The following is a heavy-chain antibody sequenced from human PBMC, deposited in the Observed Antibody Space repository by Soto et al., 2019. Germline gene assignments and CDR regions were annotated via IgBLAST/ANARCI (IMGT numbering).Heavy chain of an antibody. CDR1: GYGFTSYW. Sequence: GECLKISCKGSGYGFTSYWIGWVRQMRGKGRDWMGIIYPGDSDTRYSPSFQGQVTISADKSISTAYLQLINLKASDTPMYYSARLLYEFWSGYNQCDYCGQGTLVTVSS. CDR2: IYPGDSDT. J-gene: IGHJ4*02. CDR3: ARLLYEFWSGYNQCDY. D-gene: IGHD3-3*01. V-gene: IGHV5-51*01.